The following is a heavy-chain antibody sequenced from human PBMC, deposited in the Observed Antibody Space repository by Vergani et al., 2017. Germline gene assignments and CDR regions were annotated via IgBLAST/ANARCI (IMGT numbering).Heavy chain of an antibody. CDR1: GYTFTDYY. V-gene: IGHV1-18*04. CDR2: ISAYNGNT. D-gene: IGHD3-10*01. CDR3: AREITYYYGSGSYFDY. J-gene: IGHJ4*02. Sequence: VQLVQSGAEVKRPGATVKISCKVSGYTFTDYYMHWVQQAPGQGLEWMGWISAYNGNTNYAQKLQGRVTMTTDTSTSTAYMELRSLRSDDTAVYYCAREITYYYGSGSYFDYWGQGTLVTVSS.